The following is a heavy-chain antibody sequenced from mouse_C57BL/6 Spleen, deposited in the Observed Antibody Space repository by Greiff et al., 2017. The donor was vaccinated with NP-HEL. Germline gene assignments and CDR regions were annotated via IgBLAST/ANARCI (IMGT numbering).Heavy chain of an antibody. CDR2: IYPGDGDT. J-gene: IGHJ1*03. Sequence: VQLQQSGPELVKPGASVKISCTASGYAFSSSWMNWVKQRPGKGLEWIGRIYPGDGDTNYNGKFKGKATLTADKSSSTAYMQLSSLTSEDSAVSFCASSDYYGSSRRYFDVWGTGTTVTVSS. V-gene: IGHV1-82*01. CDR3: ASSDYYGSSRRYFDV. CDR1: GYAFSSSW. D-gene: IGHD1-1*01.